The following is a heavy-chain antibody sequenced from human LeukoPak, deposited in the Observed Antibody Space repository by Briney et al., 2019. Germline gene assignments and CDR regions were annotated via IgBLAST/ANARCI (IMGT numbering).Heavy chain of an antibody. V-gene: IGHV3-23*01. CDR2: ISESGGST. J-gene: IGHJ4*02. CDR3: AKGSF. D-gene: IGHD3-10*01. CDR1: GFTFSTSA. Sequence: TGGSLRLSCVVSGFTFSTSAMSWVRQAPAKGLEWVSGISESGGSTYYADSVKGRFTSSRDNSKNTLYLQMNNLRAEDTAAYYCAKGSFWGQGTLVTVSS.